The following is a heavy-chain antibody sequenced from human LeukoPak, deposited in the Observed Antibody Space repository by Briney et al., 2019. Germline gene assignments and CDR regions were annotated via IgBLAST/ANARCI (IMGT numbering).Heavy chain of an antibody. Sequence: GGSLRLSCAPSGFTFSSHAMSWVRQAPGKGLEWVSSISSSSSYIYYADSVKGRFTISRDNAKNSLYLQMNSLRAEDTAVYYCARDGGRLVEGYYFDYWGQGTLVTVSS. V-gene: IGHV3-21*01. CDR2: ISSSSSYI. J-gene: IGHJ4*02. CDR3: ARDGGRLVEGYYFDY. CDR1: GFTFSSHA. D-gene: IGHD2-15*01.